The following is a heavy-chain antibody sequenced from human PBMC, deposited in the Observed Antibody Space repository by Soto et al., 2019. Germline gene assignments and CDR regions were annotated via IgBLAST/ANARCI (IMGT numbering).Heavy chain of an antibody. V-gene: IGHV4-59*01. CDR3: ARDPRGSYGGSFDG. J-gene: IGHJ4*02. Sequence: SETLSLTCTVSGGSISSYYWSWIRQPPGKGLEWIGYIYYSGSTNYNPSLKSRVTISVDTSKNQFSLKLSSVTAADTAVYYCARDPRGSYGGSFDGGGQGTLVNV. CDR2: IYYSGST. D-gene: IGHD1-26*01. CDR1: GGSISSYY.